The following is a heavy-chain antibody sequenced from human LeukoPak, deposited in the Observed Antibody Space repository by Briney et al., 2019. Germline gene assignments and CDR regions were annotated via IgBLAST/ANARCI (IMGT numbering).Heavy chain of an antibody. D-gene: IGHD3/OR15-3a*01. CDR2: INPNNGDT. CDR1: GYTFTGYY. J-gene: IGHJ4*02. V-gene: IGHV1-2*02. Sequence: ASVKVSYKASGYTFTGYYMHWVRQAPGQGLEWMGWINPNNGDTNFAQKFQGRVAMTRDTSMNTVYMELSSLRSDDTAVYYCARRGYEFSDLDNWGQGTLVTVSS. CDR3: ARRGYEFSDLDN.